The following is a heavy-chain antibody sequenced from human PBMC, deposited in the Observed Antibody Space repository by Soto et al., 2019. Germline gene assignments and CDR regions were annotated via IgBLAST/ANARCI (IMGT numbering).Heavy chain of an antibody. D-gene: IGHD2-2*01. Sequence: QVQLVQSGAEVKKPGSSVKVSCKASGGTFSSYAISWVRQAPGQGLEWVGGIIPIFGTANYAQKFQGRVTITADESTSTAYMELSSLRSEDTAVYYCAREESHCSSTSCYVDYWGQGTLVTVSS. CDR2: IIPIFGTA. V-gene: IGHV1-69*01. CDR1: GGTFSSYA. CDR3: AREESHCSSTSCYVDY. J-gene: IGHJ4*02.